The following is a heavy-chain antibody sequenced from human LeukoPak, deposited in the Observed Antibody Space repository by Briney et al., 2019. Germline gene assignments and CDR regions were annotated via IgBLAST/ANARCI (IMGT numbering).Heavy chain of an antibody. Sequence: TSETLSLTCTVSGGSISSYYWSWIRQPPGKGLEWIGYIYYSGSTNYNPSLKSRVTISVDTSKNQFSLKLSSVTAADTAMYYCASSKSGTYYFDYWGQGTLVTVSS. CDR1: GGSISSYY. J-gene: IGHJ4*02. CDR2: IYYSGST. V-gene: IGHV4-59*12. D-gene: IGHD1-26*01. CDR3: ASSKSGTYYFDY.